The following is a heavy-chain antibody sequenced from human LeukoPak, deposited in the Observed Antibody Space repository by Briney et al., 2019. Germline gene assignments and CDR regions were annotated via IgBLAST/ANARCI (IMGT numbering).Heavy chain of an antibody. CDR1: GFTFSSYW. V-gene: IGHV3-74*01. Sequence: TGGSLRLSWAASGFTFSSYWMHWVRQAPGKGLVWVSHINSDGSWTSYADSVKGRFTISKDNAKNTVYLQMNSLRAEDTAVYYCVSFYETYWGRGTLVTVSS. D-gene: IGHD2/OR15-2a*01. J-gene: IGHJ4*02. CDR3: VSFYETY. CDR2: INSDGSWT.